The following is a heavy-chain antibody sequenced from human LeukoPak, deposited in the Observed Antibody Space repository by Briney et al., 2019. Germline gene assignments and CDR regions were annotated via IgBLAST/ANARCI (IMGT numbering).Heavy chain of an antibody. V-gene: IGHV4-39*01. CDR3: ARLAPEYGSGSDY. J-gene: IGHJ4*02. CDR2: IYYSGST. D-gene: IGHD3-10*01. Sequence: SETLSLTCTVSGGSISSSSYYWGWIRQPPGKGLEWIGSIYYSGSTYHNPSLKSRVTISVDTSKNQFSLKLSSVTAADTAVYYCARLAPEYGSGSDYWGQGTLVTVSS. CDR1: GGSISSSSYY.